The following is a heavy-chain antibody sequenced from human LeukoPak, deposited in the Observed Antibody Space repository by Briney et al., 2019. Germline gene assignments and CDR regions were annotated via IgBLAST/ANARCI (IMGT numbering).Heavy chain of an antibody. J-gene: IGHJ4*02. CDR1: GFNFSSYA. V-gene: IGHV3-64D*06. Sequence: GGSLRLSCSASGFNFSSYAMYWVRQAPGKGLEYVSGISGNGGSTYHADAVKGRFTISRDNSKNTLNLQMSSLRAEDTAVYFCVRSYGSGPYIDYWGQGTLVTVSS. CDR3: VRSYGSGPYIDY. CDR2: ISGNGGST. D-gene: IGHD3-10*01.